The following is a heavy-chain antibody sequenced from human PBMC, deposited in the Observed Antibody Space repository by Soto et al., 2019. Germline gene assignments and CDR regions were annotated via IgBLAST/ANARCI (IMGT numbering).Heavy chain of an antibody. Sequence: LRLSCAASGFTFSSYGMHWVRQAPGKGPEWVAVIWYDGSNKYYADSVKGRFTISRDNSKNTLYLQMNSLRAEDTAVYYCARDPQRELPGYYYYGMDVWGQGTTVTVSS. CDR3: ARDPQRELPGYYYYGMDV. J-gene: IGHJ6*02. CDR2: IWYDGSNK. V-gene: IGHV3-33*01. CDR1: GFTFSSYG. D-gene: IGHD1-26*01.